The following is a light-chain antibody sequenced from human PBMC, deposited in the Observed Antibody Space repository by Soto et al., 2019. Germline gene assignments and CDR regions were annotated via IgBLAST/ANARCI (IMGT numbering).Light chain of an antibody. CDR1: QSISSW. V-gene: IGKV1-5*01. CDR3: PQYKTSPTP. J-gene: IGKJ1*01. Sequence: DMQMTESPSTLCASVGDRVSITCRASQSISSWLAWYQQKPGKAPELLIYDAPSVKSGGPSRFSGTGSGPESTLPISSLHPDDFPTPSWPQYKTSPTPFRQAPTLEIK. CDR2: DAP.